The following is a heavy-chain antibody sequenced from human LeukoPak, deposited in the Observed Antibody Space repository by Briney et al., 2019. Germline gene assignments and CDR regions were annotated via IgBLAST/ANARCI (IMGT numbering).Heavy chain of an antibody. D-gene: IGHD3-10*01. Sequence: GGSLRLSCAASGFTFDDYAMHWVRQAPGKGLEWVSGISWNSGSIGYADSVKGRFTISRDNAKNSLYLQMNSLRAEDTAVYYCAKDKADYYGSGSYAWFDPWGQGTLVTVSS. CDR3: AKDKADYYGSGSYAWFDP. J-gene: IGHJ5*02. V-gene: IGHV3-9*01. CDR1: GFTFDDYA. CDR2: ISWNSGSI.